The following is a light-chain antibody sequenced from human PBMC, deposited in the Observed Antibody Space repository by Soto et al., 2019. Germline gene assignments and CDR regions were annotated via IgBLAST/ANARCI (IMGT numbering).Light chain of an antibody. CDR1: SSDVGGYNY. V-gene: IGLV2-14*03. CDR3: SSYTSSNIPV. CDR2: DVT. Sequence: QSALTQPASVSGSPGQSITISCTGTSSDVGGYNYVSWYQHHPGKAPKLMIYDVTNRPSGVSNRFSGSKSGNTASLTIAGLXAEDEADYYCSSYTSSNIPVFGGGTQLTVL. J-gene: IGLJ7*01.